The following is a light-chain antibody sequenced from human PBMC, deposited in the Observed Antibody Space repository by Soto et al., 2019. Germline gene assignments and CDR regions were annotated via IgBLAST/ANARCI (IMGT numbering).Light chain of an antibody. CDR3: QQYYSYPGGT. V-gene: IGKV1-8*01. CDR2: AAS. Sequence: AIRMTQSPSSLSASTGDRVIITCRASQGISSYLAWYQQKPGKAPKLLIYAASTLQSGVPSRFSGSGSGTDFTLTISCLQSEDFATYYCQQYYSYPGGTFGQGTKVDIK. CDR1: QGISSY. J-gene: IGKJ1*01.